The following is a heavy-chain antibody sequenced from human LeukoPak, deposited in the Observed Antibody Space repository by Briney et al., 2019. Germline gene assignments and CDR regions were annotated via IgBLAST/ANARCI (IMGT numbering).Heavy chain of an antibody. J-gene: IGHJ6*03. Sequence: PGGSLRLSCAASGLTVSNNYMSWVRQAPGKGLEWDSVIYSGGSTYYADSVKGRFTISRDNSKNTLYLQMNSLRAEDTAVYYCAGDSRRSYPYYMDVWGKGTTVTISS. CDR1: GLTVSNNY. D-gene: IGHD3-10*01. V-gene: IGHV3-53*01. CDR3: AGDSRRSYPYYMDV. CDR2: IYSGGST.